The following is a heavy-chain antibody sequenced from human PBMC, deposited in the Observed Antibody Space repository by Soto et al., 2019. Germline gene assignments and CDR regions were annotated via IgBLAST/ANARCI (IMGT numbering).Heavy chain of an antibody. Sequence: QVQLVQSGAEVKKPGASVKVSCKASGYTFTSYAMHWVRKAPGQSLEWMGWINAGNGNTKYSQKFQGRVTITRDTSASTAYMELSSLRSEDTAVYYCARGYCSGGSCYLGYWGQGTLVTVSS. J-gene: IGHJ4*02. D-gene: IGHD2-15*01. CDR2: INAGNGNT. CDR3: ARGYCSGGSCYLGY. V-gene: IGHV1-3*01. CDR1: GYTFTSYA.